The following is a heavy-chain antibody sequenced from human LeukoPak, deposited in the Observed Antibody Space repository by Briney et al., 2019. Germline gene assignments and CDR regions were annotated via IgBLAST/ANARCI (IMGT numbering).Heavy chain of an antibody. CDR3: AKVTATATSSSNFDY. V-gene: IGHV3-23*01. D-gene: IGHD2-15*01. J-gene: IGHJ4*02. CDR2: LSDSGSST. CDR1: GFTFSNYA. Sequence: PGGSLRLSCAASGFTFSNYAMSWVRQAPGRGLDWVSTLSDSGSSTYYADSVKGRFTISRDNSKNTLYLQMNSLRAEDTAVYYCAKVTATATSSSNFDYWGQGTLVTVSS.